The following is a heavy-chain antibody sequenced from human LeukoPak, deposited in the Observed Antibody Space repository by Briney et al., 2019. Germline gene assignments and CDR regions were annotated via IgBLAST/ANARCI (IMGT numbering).Heavy chain of an antibody. D-gene: IGHD3-22*01. Sequence: ASVKVSCKASGYTFTGHYMHWVRQAPGQGLEWMGWMNPNSGYTGYAQQFQGRVTFTRSTSISTAYMELSSLRSEDTAVYYCARVDGSPDYWGQGTLVTVSS. CDR2: MNPNSGYT. V-gene: IGHV1-8*03. CDR3: ARVDGSPDY. CDR1: GYTFTGHY. J-gene: IGHJ4*02.